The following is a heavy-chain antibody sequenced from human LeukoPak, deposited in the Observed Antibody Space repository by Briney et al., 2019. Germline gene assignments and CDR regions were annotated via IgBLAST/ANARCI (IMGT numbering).Heavy chain of an antibody. CDR3: LPELGAKNYFDY. CDR2: ISHDGSYQ. J-gene: IGHJ4*02. Sequence: GGSLRLSCAASGFTFSGHAMHWVRQAPGKGLELLAYISHDGSYQYHVDSVKGRFTVSGDNSKNTLYLQMSAEDSAVYYCLPELGAKNYFDYWGQGTLVTVSS. V-gene: IGHV3-30*03. D-gene: IGHD1-14*01. CDR1: GFTFSGHA.